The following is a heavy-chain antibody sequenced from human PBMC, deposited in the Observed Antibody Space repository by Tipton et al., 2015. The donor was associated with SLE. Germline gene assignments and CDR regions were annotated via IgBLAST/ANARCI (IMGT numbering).Heavy chain of an antibody. D-gene: IGHD1-1*01. CDR3: VRVLTSTSTFDY. Sequence: TLSLTCTVSGDSISSQHWSWIRQPPGKGLEWIGYMSYSGSTNYNPSLKSRVTMSLDTSKNQFSLRLNSVTAADTSVYYCVRVLTSTSTFDYWVQGTLVTVSS. CDR2: MSYSGST. CDR1: GDSISSQH. V-gene: IGHV4-59*11. J-gene: IGHJ4*02.